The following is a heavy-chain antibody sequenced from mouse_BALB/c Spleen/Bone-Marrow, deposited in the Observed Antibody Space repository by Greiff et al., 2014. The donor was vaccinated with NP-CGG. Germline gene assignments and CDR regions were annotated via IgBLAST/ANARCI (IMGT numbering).Heavy chain of an antibody. D-gene: IGHD2-1*01. CDR3: AREGVYYGNPYWYFDV. V-gene: IGHV7-3*02. CDR2: IRNKANGYTT. J-gene: IGHJ1*01. Sequence: EVKLVESGGGLVQPGGSLRLSCATSGFTFTDYYMSWARQPPGKALEWLGFIRNKANGYTTEYSASVKGRFTISRDNSQSILYLQMNTLRAEDSATYYCAREGVYYGNPYWYFDVWGAGTTVTVSS. CDR1: GFTFTDYY.